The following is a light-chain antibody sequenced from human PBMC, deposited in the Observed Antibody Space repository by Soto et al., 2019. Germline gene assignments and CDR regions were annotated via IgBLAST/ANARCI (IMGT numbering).Light chain of an antibody. V-gene: IGKV1-5*01. J-gene: IGKJ1*01. Sequence: EIQMTQSPSTMSASAGDRVVITCRASQSITTWLAWYQQKPGKAPKLLIYDASSLESGVPSRFSGSGSGTEFTLTISSLQPDDFATYYCQQYNDYWTFGQGTKVDIK. CDR1: QSITTW. CDR3: QQYNDYWT. CDR2: DAS.